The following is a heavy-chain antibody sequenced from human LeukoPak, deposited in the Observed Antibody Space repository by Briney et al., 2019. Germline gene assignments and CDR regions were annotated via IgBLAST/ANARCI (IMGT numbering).Heavy chain of an antibody. D-gene: IGHD2-2*01. CDR2: VYTSGST. Sequence: PSETLSLTCTVSGGSISSYYWSWIRQPAGNGLEWIGRVYTSGSTNYNPSLKSRVTMSVDTSKNQFSLKLSSVTAADTALYYCARDRDIAVVPAAGWFDPWGQGTLVTVSS. J-gene: IGHJ5*02. CDR1: GGSISSYY. V-gene: IGHV4-4*07. CDR3: ARDRDIAVVPAAGWFDP.